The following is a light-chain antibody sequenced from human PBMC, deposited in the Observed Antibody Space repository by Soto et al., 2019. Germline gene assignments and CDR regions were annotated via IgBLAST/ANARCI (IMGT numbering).Light chain of an antibody. Sequence: EIVLTQSPGSLSLSPRERATLSCRASQSVSSNHLAWYQQKPGQAPRLLIYGASRRATGIPDRFSGSGSGTEFTLTISRLEPEDFAVYYCQQYGSSPYTFGQGTKVEIK. CDR1: QSVSSNH. CDR3: QQYGSSPYT. J-gene: IGKJ2*01. CDR2: GAS. V-gene: IGKV3-20*01.